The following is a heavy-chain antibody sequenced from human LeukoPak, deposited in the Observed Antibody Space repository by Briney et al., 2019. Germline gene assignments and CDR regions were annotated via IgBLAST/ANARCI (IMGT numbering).Heavy chain of an antibody. CDR1: GFTFSSYG. CDR2: ISYDGSNK. V-gene: IGHV3-30*18. CDR3: AKVAVEYYYGSGSFDY. Sequence: GGSLRLSCAASGFTFSSYGMHWVRQAPGKGLEWVAVISYDGSNKYYADSVKGRFTISRDNSKNTLYLQMNSLRAEDTAVYYCAKVAVEYYYGSGSFDYWDQGTLVTVSS. J-gene: IGHJ4*02. D-gene: IGHD3-10*01.